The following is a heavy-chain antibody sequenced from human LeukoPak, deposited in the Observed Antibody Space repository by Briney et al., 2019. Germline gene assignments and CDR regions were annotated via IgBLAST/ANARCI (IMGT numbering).Heavy chain of an antibody. J-gene: IGHJ4*02. Sequence: SQTLSLTCTVSGGSISSGSYYWSWIRQPAGKGLEWVGRIYTSGSTNYNPSLKSRVTLSVDTSKNQFSLKLSSVTAADTAVYYCARDPDWGHYFDYWGQGTLVTVSS. V-gene: IGHV4-61*02. CDR3: ARDPDWGHYFDY. CDR2: IYTSGST. CDR1: GGSISSGSYY. D-gene: IGHD7-27*01.